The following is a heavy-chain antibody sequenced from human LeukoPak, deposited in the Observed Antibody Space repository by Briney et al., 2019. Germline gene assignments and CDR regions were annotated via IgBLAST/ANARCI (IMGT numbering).Heavy chain of an antibody. CDR3: ARIVGMVVMSYLDY. J-gene: IGHJ4*02. CDR2: IHPGDSKT. Sequence: GESLKISCKSSGYSFTSYWIAWVRQKPGKGLEWMGIIHPGDSKTRYSPSFQGQVTISADKSISTAYLQWSSPKASDTAPYYCARIVGMVVMSYLDYWGQGTLVTVSS. D-gene: IGHD4/OR15-4a*01. CDR1: GYSFTSYW. V-gene: IGHV5-51*01.